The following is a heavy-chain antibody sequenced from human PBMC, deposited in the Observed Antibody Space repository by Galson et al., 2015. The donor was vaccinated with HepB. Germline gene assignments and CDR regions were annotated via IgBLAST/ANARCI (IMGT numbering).Heavy chain of an antibody. J-gene: IGHJ4*02. V-gene: IGHV3-73*01. CDR2: IRSKANSYAT. CDR3: TSIKAYSSGYYY. CDR1: GFTFSGSA. D-gene: IGHD3-22*01. Sequence: SLRLSCAASGFTFSGSAMHWVRQASGKGLEWVGRIRSKANSYATAYAASVKGRFTISRDDSKNTAYLQMNSLKTEDTAVYYCTSIKAYSSGYYYWGQGTLVTVSS.